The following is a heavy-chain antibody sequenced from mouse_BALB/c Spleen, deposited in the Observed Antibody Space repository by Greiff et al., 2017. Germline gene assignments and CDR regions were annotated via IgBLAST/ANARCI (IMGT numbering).Heavy chain of an antibody. V-gene: IGHV5-6-5*01. J-gene: IGHJ3*01. Sequence: DVQLVESGGGLVKPGGSLKLSCAASGFTFSSYAMSWVRQTPEKRLEWVASISSGGSTYYPDSVKGRFTISRDNARNILYLQMSSLRSEDTAMYYCAREDGHDAWFAYWGQGTLVTVSA. CDR3: AREDGHDAWFAY. CDR1: GFTFSSYA. D-gene: IGHD2-12*01. CDR2: ISSGGST.